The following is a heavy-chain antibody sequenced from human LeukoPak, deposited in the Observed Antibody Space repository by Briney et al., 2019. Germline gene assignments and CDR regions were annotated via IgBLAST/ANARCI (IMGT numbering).Heavy chain of an antibody. J-gene: IGHJ4*02. CDR1: GYSFTNYW. D-gene: IGHD6-13*01. CDR2: IYYDDSET. CDR3: ARHLTYSSWYYFDY. Sequence: GESLKISCKGGGYSFTNYWIVWVRQMPGKGLEWMGVIYYDDSETQYSPSFQGQVTISADKSISTAYLQWSSLKASDTAMYYCARHLTYSSWYYFDYWGQGTLVTVSS. V-gene: IGHV5-51*01.